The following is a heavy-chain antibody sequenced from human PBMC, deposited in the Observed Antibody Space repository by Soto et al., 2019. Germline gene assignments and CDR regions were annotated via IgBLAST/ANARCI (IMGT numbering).Heavy chain of an antibody. D-gene: IGHD3-22*01. CDR3: AKSGTDSSGWMGSFDI. V-gene: IGHV3-23*01. Sequence: EAQVLESGGDLVQPGGSLRLSCATSGFTFSSYPMTWVRHAPGKGLEWVSTITNDGSIYYADSVKGRFTISRDNLRNTLSLQMGSLRAEDTALYYCAKSGTDSSGWMGSFDIWGQGTMVTVSS. J-gene: IGHJ3*02. CDR2: ITNDGSI. CDR1: GFTFSSYP.